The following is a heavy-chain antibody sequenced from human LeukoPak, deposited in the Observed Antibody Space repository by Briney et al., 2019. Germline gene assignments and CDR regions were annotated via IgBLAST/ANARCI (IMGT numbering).Heavy chain of an antibody. Sequence: GSLRLSCAASGFTFSNAWMSWVRQAPGKGLEWIGSIYHSGSTYYNPSLKSRVTISVDTSKNQFSLKLSSVTAADTAVYYCARVENYYDSSGFFLYFDYWGQGTLVTVSS. D-gene: IGHD3-22*01. CDR1: GFTFSNAW. CDR2: IYHSGST. V-gene: IGHV4-38-2*01. J-gene: IGHJ4*02. CDR3: ARVENYYDSSGFFLYFDY.